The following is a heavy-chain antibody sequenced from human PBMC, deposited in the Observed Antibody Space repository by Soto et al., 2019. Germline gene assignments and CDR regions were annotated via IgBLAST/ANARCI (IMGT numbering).Heavy chain of an antibody. CDR2: IIPIFGTA. CDR3: ARRGGSCHIWCNWFDP. D-gene: IGHD2-15*01. Sequence: QVQLVQFGAEVKKPGSSVKVSCKASGGTFSSYAISWVRQAPGQGLEWMGGIIPIFGTANYAQKFQGRVTINADESTSAAYMELGSLRSADTAVYYCARRGGSCHIWCNWFDPWGQGTLVTVSS. V-gene: IGHV1-69*01. J-gene: IGHJ5*02. CDR1: GGTFSSYA.